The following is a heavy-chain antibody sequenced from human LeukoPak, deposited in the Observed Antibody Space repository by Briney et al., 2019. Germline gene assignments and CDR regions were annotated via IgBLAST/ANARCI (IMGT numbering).Heavy chain of an antibody. D-gene: IGHD3-22*01. J-gene: IGHJ2*01. CDR3: ATYYYDSSGYRHFDWYLDL. CDR1: GYTLTELS. V-gene: IGHV1-24*01. CDR2: FDPEDGET. Sequence: ASVKVSCKVSGYTLTELSMHWVRQAPGKGLEWMGGFDPEDGETIYAQKFQGRVTMTEDTSTDTAYMELSSLRSEDTAAYYCATYYYDSSGYRHFDWYLDLWGRGTLVTVSS.